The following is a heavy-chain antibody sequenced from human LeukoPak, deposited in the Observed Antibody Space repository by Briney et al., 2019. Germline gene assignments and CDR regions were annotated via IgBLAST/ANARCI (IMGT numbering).Heavy chain of an antibody. CDR2: IYYSGST. Sequence: SETLSLTCKVSGGSMNGNYWTWIRQPPGKGLEWIGYIYYSGSTNYNPSLKRRLTLSLDTSKNQISLKLSSVTAADTAVYYCTRDRGSYYYGSGSYSPFDYWGQGTLVTVSS. CDR3: TRDRGSYYYGSGSYSPFDY. D-gene: IGHD3-10*01. J-gene: IGHJ4*02. V-gene: IGHV4-59*01. CDR1: GGSMNGNY.